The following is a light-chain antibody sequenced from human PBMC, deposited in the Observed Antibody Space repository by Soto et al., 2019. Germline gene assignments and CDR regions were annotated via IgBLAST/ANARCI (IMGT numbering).Light chain of an antibody. CDR1: QSVGNN. V-gene: IGKV3-15*01. Sequence: DILLTQSPATLSLSPGERATLSCRASQSVGNNLAWYQKKPGQPPRLLIYGASTEATNIPTRFSGSESGTDFTLTISCLQSEDFAVYYCQQYNSWAWTFGQGTTVEIK. CDR2: GAS. J-gene: IGKJ1*01. CDR3: QQYNSWAWT.